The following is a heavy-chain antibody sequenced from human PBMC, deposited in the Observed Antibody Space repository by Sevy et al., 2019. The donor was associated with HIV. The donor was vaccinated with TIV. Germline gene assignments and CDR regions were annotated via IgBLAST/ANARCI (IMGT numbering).Heavy chain of an antibody. CDR3: ARDPRLYGDNVEGFDS. CDR1: GFTLSTHV. J-gene: IGHJ4*02. D-gene: IGHD4-17*01. CDR2: ISCDESTK. Sequence: GGSLRLSCEVSGFTLSTHVMHWVRQAPGKGLDWVAAISCDESTKYYADSVKGRFTISRDNSKNSLFLQMKSLTPEDTAVYYCARDPRLYGDNVEGFDSWGQGTLVTVSS. V-gene: IGHV3-30*03.